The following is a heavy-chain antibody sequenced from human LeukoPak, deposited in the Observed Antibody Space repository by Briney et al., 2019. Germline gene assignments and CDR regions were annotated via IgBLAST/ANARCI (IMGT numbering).Heavy chain of an antibody. D-gene: IGHD5-12*01. CDR2: INPNSGVT. CDR1: GYTFTGYY. CDR3: ATAVLYGGNDFDY. Sequence: ASVKVSCKASGYTFTGYYMHWVRQAPGQGLEWMGWINPNSGVTKFAQRFQGRVAMTRDTSTSTAYLDLSSLRSDDTAVYYCATAVLYGGNDFDYWGQGTLVTVSS. V-gene: IGHV1-2*02. J-gene: IGHJ4*02.